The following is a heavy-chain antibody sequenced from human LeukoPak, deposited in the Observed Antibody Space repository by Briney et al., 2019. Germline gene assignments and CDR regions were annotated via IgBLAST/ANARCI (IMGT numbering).Heavy chain of an antibody. CDR3: ARGIGSQLRSGWFDP. V-gene: IGHV3-66*01. D-gene: IGHD3-3*01. CDR2: IYSGGNT. J-gene: IGHJ5*02. CDR1: GFTVSSNY. Sequence: GGSLRLSCAASGFTVSSNYMSWVRQAPGKGLEWVSVIYSGGNTYYADSVEGRFTISRDNSKNTLYLQMDSLRAEDTAVYYCARGIGSQLRSGWFDPWGQGTLVTVSS.